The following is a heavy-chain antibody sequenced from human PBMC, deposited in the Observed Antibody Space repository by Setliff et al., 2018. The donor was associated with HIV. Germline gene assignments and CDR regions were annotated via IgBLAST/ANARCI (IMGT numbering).Heavy chain of an antibody. D-gene: IGHD5-12*01. CDR1: GFSFRSYW. Sequence: PVGSLRLSCEASGFSFRSYWMHWVRQSPGKGLVWVSNINGDGSSTDYAVSVKGRFTISRDNARNTLYLEMNSLRAEDTAVYYCARAPIVAPFDLWGQGTLVTVSS. CDR2: INGDGSST. V-gene: IGHV3-74*01. CDR3: ARAPIVAPFDL. J-gene: IGHJ4*02.